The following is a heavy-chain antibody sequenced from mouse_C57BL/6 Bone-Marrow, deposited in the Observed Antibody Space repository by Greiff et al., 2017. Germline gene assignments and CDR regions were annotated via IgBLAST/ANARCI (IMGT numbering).Heavy chain of an antibody. J-gene: IGHJ2*01. V-gene: IGHV1-64*01. CDR3: ARSYRGGGY. Sequence: QVQLQQPGAELVKPGASVKLSCKASGYTFTSYWMHWVKQRPGPGLVWIGMIHPNSGSTNYNEKFKSKATLTVDKSSSTAYMQLSSLTSEDSAVYYCARSYRGGGYWSQGTTLTVSS. D-gene: IGHD3-1*01. CDR2: IHPNSGST. CDR1: GYTFTSYW.